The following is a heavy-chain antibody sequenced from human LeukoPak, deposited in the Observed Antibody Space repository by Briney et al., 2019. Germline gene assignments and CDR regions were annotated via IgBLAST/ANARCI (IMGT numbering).Heavy chain of an antibody. D-gene: IGHD2-15*01. CDR3: ARDLVVVAATPNWFDP. Sequence: RPSETLSLTCTVSGSSISSYYWSWIRQPAGKGLEWIGRIYTSGSTNYNPSLKSRVTVSVDTSKNQFSLKLSSVTAADTAVYYCARDLVVVAATPNWFDPWGQGTLVTVSS. CDR2: IYTSGST. CDR1: GSSISSYY. J-gene: IGHJ5*02. V-gene: IGHV4-4*07.